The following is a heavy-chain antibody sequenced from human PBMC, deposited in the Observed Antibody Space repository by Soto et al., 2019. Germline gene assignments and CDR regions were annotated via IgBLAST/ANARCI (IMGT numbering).Heavy chain of an antibody. Sequence: SETLSLTCAVSGGSISSGGYSCNWIRQPPGKGLEWIGYIYHSGSTYYNPSLKSRVTISVDRSKNQFSLKLSSVTAADTAVYYCARGMTTVTTFAYWVQGTLVTVSS. D-gene: IGHD4-17*01. CDR3: ARGMTTVTTFAY. CDR1: GGSISSGGYS. V-gene: IGHV4-30-2*01. J-gene: IGHJ4*02. CDR2: IYHSGST.